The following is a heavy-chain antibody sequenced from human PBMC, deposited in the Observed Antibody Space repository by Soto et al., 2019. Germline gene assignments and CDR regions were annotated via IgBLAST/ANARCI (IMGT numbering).Heavy chain of an antibody. Sequence: SETLSVTCTVSGGSISDFYWSWIRQNPGKGLEWIGYIYFSGSTNYNPSLKSRVTISVDTSNNQFSLKLSSETAADTAVYYCARDRDGTGWVFDYWGQGTLVTVSS. CDR1: GGSISDFY. D-gene: IGHD6-19*01. CDR3: ARDRDGTGWVFDY. CDR2: IYFSGST. J-gene: IGHJ4*02. V-gene: IGHV4-59*01.